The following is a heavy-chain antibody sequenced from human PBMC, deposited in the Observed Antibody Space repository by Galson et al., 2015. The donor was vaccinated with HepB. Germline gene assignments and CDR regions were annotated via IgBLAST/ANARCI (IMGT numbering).Heavy chain of an antibody. Sequence: SLRLSCAAYGFTFSNYGMHWVRQAPGKGLEWVAVISYDGSIKYNAHSVKGRFTISRDKSKNTLYLQMNSLRAEDTAVYYCAKEKEDAFDIWGQGTMVTVSS. CDR3: AKEKEDAFDI. J-gene: IGHJ3*02. V-gene: IGHV3-30*18. CDR2: ISYDGSIK. CDR1: GFTFSNYG.